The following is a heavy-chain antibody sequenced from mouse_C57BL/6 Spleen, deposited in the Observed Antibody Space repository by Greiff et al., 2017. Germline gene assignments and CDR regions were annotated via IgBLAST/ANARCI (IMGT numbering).Heavy chain of an antibody. Sequence: QVQLQQSGAELMKPGASVKLSCKATGYTFTGYWIEWVKQRPGHGLEWIGEILPGSGSTNYNEKFKGKATFTADTSSNTAYTQLSSLTTEDSAIYYCARRCIYDGYYWYFDVWGTGTTVTVSS. CDR1: GYTFTGYW. D-gene: IGHD2-3*01. J-gene: IGHJ1*03. CDR2: ILPGSGST. V-gene: IGHV1-9*01. CDR3: ARRCIYDGYYWYFDV.